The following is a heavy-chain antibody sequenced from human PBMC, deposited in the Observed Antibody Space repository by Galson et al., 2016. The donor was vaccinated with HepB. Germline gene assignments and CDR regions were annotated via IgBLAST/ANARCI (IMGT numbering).Heavy chain of an antibody. CDR1: GFIFRTYG. V-gene: IGHV3-33*06. CDR3: AKRRNAGTWYYSDY. J-gene: IGHJ4*02. Sequence: SLRLSCAASGFIFRTYGMHWVRQAPGKGLEWVAVIRNDGTNRYYAASVKGRVTISRDNSNNTLYLQMNSLRAEDTAVYYCAKRRNAGTWYYSDYWGQGTLVTVSS. CDR2: IRNDGTNR. D-gene: IGHD1-14*01.